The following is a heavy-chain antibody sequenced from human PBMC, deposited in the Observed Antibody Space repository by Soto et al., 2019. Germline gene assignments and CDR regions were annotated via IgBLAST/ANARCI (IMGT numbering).Heavy chain of an antibody. CDR3: ARQASGYGMDV. Sequence: SETPSLTCAVYGGSFSGDYRSWDRQPPGKGLEWIGKINYSGSTNYNPSLKSRVTISVDTSKNQFSLKLSSVTAADTAVYYCARQASGYGMDVWGQGTTVTVSS. J-gene: IGHJ6*02. V-gene: IGHV4-34*01. CDR2: INYSGST. D-gene: IGHD1-26*01. CDR1: GGSFSGDY.